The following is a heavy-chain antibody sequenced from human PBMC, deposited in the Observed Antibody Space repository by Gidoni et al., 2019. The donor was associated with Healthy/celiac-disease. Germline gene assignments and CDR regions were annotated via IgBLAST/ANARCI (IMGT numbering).Heavy chain of an antibody. J-gene: IGHJ4*02. V-gene: IGHV3-7*01. CDR3: ARGRLYCGGGDCYFDY. CDR1: GFTFSSHW. D-gene: IGHD2-21*02. Sequence: EVQLVESGGGLVQPGGSLRLSCAASGFTFSSHWMSWVRQAPGKGLEWVAYIMIFGSEKSYVDSVKGRFTVSRDNAKNSLYLQMNSLRADDTAVYYCARGRLYCGGGDCYFDYWGQGTLVTVSS. CDR2: IMIFGSEK.